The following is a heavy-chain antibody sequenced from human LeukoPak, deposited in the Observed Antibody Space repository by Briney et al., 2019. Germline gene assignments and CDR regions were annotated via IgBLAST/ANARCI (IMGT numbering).Heavy chain of an antibody. CDR3: ARDHDYVWGSYSI. CDR2: INHSGST. D-gene: IGHD3-16*01. CDR1: GGSFSGYY. V-gene: IGHV4-34*01. J-gene: IGHJ3*02. Sequence: SETLSLTCAVYGGSFSGYYWSWIRQPPGKGLEWIGEINHSGSTNYNPSLKSRVTISVDTSKNQFSLKLSSVTAADTALYYCARDHDYVWGSYSIWGQGTMVTVSS.